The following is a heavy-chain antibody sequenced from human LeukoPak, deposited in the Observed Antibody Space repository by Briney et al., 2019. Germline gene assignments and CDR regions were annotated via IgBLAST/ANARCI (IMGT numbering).Heavy chain of an antibody. CDR1: GFTFSNCG. J-gene: IGHJ4*02. CDR2: LSDSGGST. Sequence: GGSLRLSCAAAGFTFSNCGMSWVRQAPGKGLEWVSGLSDSGGSTFYADSVKGRFTISRDNSKNTLYLQMNSLRAEDTAVYYCAKDGWYYHYWGQGTLVTVSS. V-gene: IGHV3-23*01. D-gene: IGHD6-19*01. CDR3: AKDGWYYHY.